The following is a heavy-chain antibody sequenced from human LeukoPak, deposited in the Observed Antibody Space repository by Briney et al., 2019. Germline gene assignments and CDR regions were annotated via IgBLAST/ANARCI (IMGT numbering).Heavy chain of an antibody. CDR2: ISGSGGST. Sequence: GGSLRLSCVASGLTFNTYPMAWVRQAPGKGLEWVSAISGSGGSTYYADSVKGRFTISRDNSKNTLYLQMNSLRAEDTAVYYCAKDYYYDSSGYFFFDYWGQGTLVTVSS. D-gene: IGHD3-22*01. J-gene: IGHJ4*02. CDR1: GLTFNTYP. CDR3: AKDYYYDSSGYFFFDY. V-gene: IGHV3-23*01.